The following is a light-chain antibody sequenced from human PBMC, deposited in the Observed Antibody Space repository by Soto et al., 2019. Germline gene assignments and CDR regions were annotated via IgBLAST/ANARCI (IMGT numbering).Light chain of an antibody. CDR1: QGIRSA. CDR3: LLDYSYFWA. CDR2: AAS. Sequence: AIQVTQHPSSLSASVGDSVTITCRTSQGIRSALGWYQQKPGKVPKLLIYAASTLRSGVPSRFSGSGSGRDFTLTISSLQPEDFATYYCLLDYSYFWAFGQGTKVDIK. V-gene: IGKV1-6*01. J-gene: IGKJ1*01.